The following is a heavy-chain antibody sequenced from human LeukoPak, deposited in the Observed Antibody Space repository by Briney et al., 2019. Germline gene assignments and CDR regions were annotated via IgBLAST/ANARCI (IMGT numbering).Heavy chain of an antibody. CDR3: ARGRSGLAAAGTYDY. J-gene: IGHJ4*02. CDR2: INPNSGRT. Sequence: ASARVSCKASGYTFTSSDINWVRQAAGQGLEWMGWINPNSGRTGYAQKFQGRVTMTANTSISTAYMELRNLRFDDTAVYYCARGRSGLAAAGTYDYWGQGTLITVSS. D-gene: IGHD6-13*01. CDR1: GYTFTSSD. V-gene: IGHV1-8*01.